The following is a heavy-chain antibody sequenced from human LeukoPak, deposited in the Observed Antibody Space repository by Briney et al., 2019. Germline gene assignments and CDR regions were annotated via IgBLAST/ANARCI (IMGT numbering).Heavy chain of an antibody. Sequence: SETLSLTCTVSGGSISTYYWSWIRQPPGKGLEWIGYIYYSGSTKYNPSLKSRVTISVDTSKNQFSLKPSSVTAADTAVYYCASSTANYYDSSGYYQTTGGVDYWGQGTLVTVSS. J-gene: IGHJ4*02. D-gene: IGHD3-22*01. CDR3: ASSTANYYDSSGYYQTTGGVDY. CDR2: IYYSGST. CDR1: GGSISTYY. V-gene: IGHV4-59*12.